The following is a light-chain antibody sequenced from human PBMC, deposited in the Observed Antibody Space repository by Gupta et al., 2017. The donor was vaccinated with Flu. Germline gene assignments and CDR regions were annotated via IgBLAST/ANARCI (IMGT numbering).Light chain of an antibody. J-gene: IGKJ1*01. V-gene: IGKV1-27*01. CDR2: AAS. CDR3: QKNNSDPRYT. CDR1: QGISNY. Sequence: DIQMTQSPSSLSASVGDRVTITCRASQGISNYLAWYQQKPRKVPKLLIYAASTWQAGVTSRFRGSGPGINFTLTISSRQPEDVATYSCQKNNSDPRYTFGQGTKVEIK.